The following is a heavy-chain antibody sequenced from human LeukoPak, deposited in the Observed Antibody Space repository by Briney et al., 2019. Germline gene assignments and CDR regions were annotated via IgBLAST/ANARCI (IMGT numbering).Heavy chain of an antibody. D-gene: IGHD1-1*01. CDR2: IYYSGST. CDR1: GGSISSYY. J-gene: IGHJ4*02. CDR3: ARVTEWNDFDY. V-gene: IGHV4-59*01. Sequence: PSETLSLTCTVSGGSISSYYWSWIRQPPGKGLEWIGYIYYSGSTNYNPSLKSRVTISVDTSKNQFSLQLTSVTAADTAVYYCARVTEWNDFDYWGQGTLVTVSS.